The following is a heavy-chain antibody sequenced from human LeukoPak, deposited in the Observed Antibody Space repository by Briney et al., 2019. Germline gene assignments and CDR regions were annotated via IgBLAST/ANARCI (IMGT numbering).Heavy chain of an antibody. V-gene: IGHV3-23*01. Sequence: GGSLRLSCATSGFTFSTYGMSWVRQAPGKGLEWVSAISGSGGSTYYADSVKGRFTISRDNSKNTLYLQMNSLRAEDTAVYYCAKDYSYYSTYYKYFQHWGQGTLVTVSS. CDR2: ISGSGGST. J-gene: IGHJ1*01. CDR3: AKDYSYYSTYYKYFQH. CDR1: GFTFSTYG. D-gene: IGHD5-18*01.